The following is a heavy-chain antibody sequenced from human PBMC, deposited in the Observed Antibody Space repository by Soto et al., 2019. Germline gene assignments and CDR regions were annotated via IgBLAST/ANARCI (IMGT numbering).Heavy chain of an antibody. J-gene: IGHJ4*02. Sequence: GGSLRLSCVASGFTFSSYAMSWVRQAPGQRLEWVATFSGGRDTTWHADSVKGRFTVSRDSSKNTLSLQMNSLRPEGTALYYCAKATSATCTGSICYSFDYWGQGTLVTVSS. D-gene: IGHD2-21*01. CDR3: AKATSATCTGSICYSFDY. CDR1: GFTFSSYA. V-gene: IGHV3-23*01. CDR2: FSGGRDTT.